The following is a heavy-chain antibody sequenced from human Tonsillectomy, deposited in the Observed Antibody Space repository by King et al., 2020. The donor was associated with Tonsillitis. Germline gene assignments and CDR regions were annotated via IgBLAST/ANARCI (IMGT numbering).Heavy chain of an antibody. CDR2: DVPIFGTP. J-gene: IGHJ4*02. CDR1: GGTLSGDS. V-gene: IGHV1-69*01. D-gene: IGHD3-22*01. Sequence: QLVQSGAEVKKPGSSLKVSCKASGGTLSGDSVIWVCLAPEHGLEVMGGDVPIFGTPIYALTFQGRVTITAARSTSTAYMELSSLRSEDTALYYCAREYVFDSSGYFSDDSWGQGTMVTVSS. CDR3: AREYVFDSSGYFSDDS.